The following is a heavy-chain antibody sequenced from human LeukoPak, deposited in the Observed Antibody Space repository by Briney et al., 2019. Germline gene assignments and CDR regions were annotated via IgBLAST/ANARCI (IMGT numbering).Heavy chain of an antibody. CDR3: ARGRSKFDY. CDR1: GGSISRGDYY. V-gene: IGHV4-30-4*01. CDR2: IYYSGST. D-gene: IGHD5-24*01. J-gene: IGHJ4*02. Sequence: SETLSLTCTVSGGSISRGDYYWSWIRQPPGKGLEWIRYIYYSGSTDYNPSLKSRVTISVDTSKNQFSLKLSSVTAADTAVYYCARGRSKFDYWGQGTLVTVSS.